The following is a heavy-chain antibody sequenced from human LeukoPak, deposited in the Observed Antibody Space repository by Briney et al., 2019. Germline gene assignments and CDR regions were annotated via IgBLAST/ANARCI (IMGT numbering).Heavy chain of an antibody. Sequence: SETLSLTCTVSGGSISSSSYYWGWIRQPPGKGLEWIGRIYTSGSTNYNPSLKSRVTISVDTSKNHFSLKLSSVTAADTAVYYCARYDGYNLNFDYWGQGTLVTASS. CDR3: ARYDGYNLNFDY. V-gene: IGHV4-61*02. CDR1: GGSISSSSYY. CDR2: IYTSGST. J-gene: IGHJ4*02. D-gene: IGHD5-24*01.